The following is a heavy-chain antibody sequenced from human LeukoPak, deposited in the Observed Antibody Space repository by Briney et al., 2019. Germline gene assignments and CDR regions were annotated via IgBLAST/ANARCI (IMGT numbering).Heavy chain of an antibody. Sequence: PSETLSLTCAVSGGSISSGGYSWSWIRQPPGKGLEWIGYIYHSGSTYYNPSLKSRVTISVDTSKNQFSLKLSSVTAADTAVYYCARGGLVRGYDFVSPKPLKAHFDYWGQGTLVTVSS. D-gene: IGHD5-12*01. CDR3: ARGGLVRGYDFVSPKPLKAHFDY. CDR1: GGSISSGGYS. J-gene: IGHJ4*02. CDR2: IYHSGST. V-gene: IGHV4-30-2*01.